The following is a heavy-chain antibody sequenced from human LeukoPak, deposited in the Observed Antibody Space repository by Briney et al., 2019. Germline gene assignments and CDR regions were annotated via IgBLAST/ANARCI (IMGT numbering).Heavy chain of an antibody. D-gene: IGHD1-1*01. CDR2: INVDSGDT. CDR3: AGLGSTLEERIDP. CDR1: GYPFTYYH. J-gene: IGHJ5*02. Sequence: ASVKVSCKASGYPFTYYHIHWVRQAPGQGLDWLGRINVDSGDTIYAPKFRGRVTMTRDTTITTAHMKLTRLTSDDTAMYYCAGLGSTLEERIDPWGQGTPVTVSS. V-gene: IGHV1-2*02.